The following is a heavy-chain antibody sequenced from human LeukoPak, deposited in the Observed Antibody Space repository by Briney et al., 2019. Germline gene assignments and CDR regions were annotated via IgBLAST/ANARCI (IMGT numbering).Heavy chain of an antibody. V-gene: IGHV3-23*01. D-gene: IGHD3-3*01. CDR2: ISGSGGST. CDR1: GFTFSNYA. CDR3: AKEPGVVNWFDP. Sequence: PGGSLRLSCAASGFTFSNYAMSWVGQAPGKGLEWVSAISGSGGSTYYADSVKGRFTISRDNSKNTLYLQMNSLRAEDTAVYYCAKEPGVVNWFDPWGQGTLVTVSS. J-gene: IGHJ5*02.